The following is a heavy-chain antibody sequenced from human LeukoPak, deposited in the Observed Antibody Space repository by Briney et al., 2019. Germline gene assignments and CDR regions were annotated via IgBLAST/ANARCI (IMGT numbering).Heavy chain of an antibody. CDR3: AKDRNQWGRGWNDVLDY. CDR2: ISGSGGST. Sequence: QTGGSLRLSCAASGFTFSSYAMSWVRQAPGKGLEWVSAISGSGGSTYYADSVKGRFTISRDNSKNTLYLQMNSLRAEDTAVYYCAKDRNQWGRGWNDVLDYWGQGTLVTVSS. V-gene: IGHV3-23*01. D-gene: IGHD1-1*01. J-gene: IGHJ4*02. CDR1: GFTFSSYA.